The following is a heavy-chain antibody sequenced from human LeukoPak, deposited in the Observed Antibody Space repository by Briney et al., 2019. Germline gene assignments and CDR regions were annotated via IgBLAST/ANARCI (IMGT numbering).Heavy chain of an antibody. CDR3: ARDPPIAAADFDY. Sequence: GGSLRLSCAASGFTFSDYYMSWIRQAPGKGLEWVSYISSSGSTIYYADSVKGRFTISRDNAKNSLYLQMNSLRAEDTAVYYCARDPPIAAADFDYWGQGTLVTVSS. CDR1: GFTFSDYY. D-gene: IGHD6-13*01. J-gene: IGHJ4*02. V-gene: IGHV3-11*01. CDR2: ISSSGSTI.